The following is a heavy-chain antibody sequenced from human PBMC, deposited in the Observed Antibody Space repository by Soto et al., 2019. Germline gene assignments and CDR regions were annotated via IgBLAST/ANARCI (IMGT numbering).Heavy chain of an antibody. Sequence: QVQLVESGGGVVQPGRSLRLSCAASGFTFSSYAMHWVRQAPGKGLEWVAVISYDGSNKYYADSVKGRFTISRDNSKNTPYRQMNSLRAEDTAVYYCARPLWRDDYNWGYFDLWGRGTLVTVSS. CDR2: ISYDGSNK. CDR3: ARPLWRDDYNWGYFDL. D-gene: IGHD4-4*01. V-gene: IGHV3-30-3*01. J-gene: IGHJ2*01. CDR1: GFTFSSYA.